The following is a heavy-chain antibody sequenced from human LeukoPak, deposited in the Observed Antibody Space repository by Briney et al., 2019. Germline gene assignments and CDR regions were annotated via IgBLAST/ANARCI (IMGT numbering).Heavy chain of an antibody. V-gene: IGHV1-18*01. CDR2: INVYNGHT. CDR1: GYIFTNYG. CDR3: VRDSDHTPDY. Sequence: ASVKVSCKTSGYIFTNYGVSWVRQAPGQGLEWMGWINVYNGHTIYAQESQGRVTLTTDTSTSTAHMDLRSLRSDDTAVYYCVRDSDHTPDYWGQGTLVTVSS. D-gene: IGHD3-10*01. J-gene: IGHJ4*02.